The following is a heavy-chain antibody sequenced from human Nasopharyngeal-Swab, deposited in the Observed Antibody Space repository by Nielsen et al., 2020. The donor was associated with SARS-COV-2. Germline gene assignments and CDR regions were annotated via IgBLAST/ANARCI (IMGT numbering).Heavy chain of an antibody. Sequence: GESLKIFCAASGFTFSSYEMNWVRQAPGKGLEWVSYISSSGSTIYYADSVKGRFTISRDNAKNTLYLQMNSLRAEDTAVYYCTRTEDSLAGMEVWGQGTTVTVSS. V-gene: IGHV3-48*03. CDR3: TRTEDSLAGMEV. D-gene: IGHD3-22*01. J-gene: IGHJ6*02. CDR1: GFTFSSYE. CDR2: ISSSGSTI.